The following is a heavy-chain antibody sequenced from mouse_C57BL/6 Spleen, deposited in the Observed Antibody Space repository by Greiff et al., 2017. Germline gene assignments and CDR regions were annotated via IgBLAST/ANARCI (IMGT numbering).Heavy chain of an antibody. CDR3: ARGGQLSLDY. CDR2: IYPSDSET. J-gene: IGHJ2*01. D-gene: IGHD3-2*02. Sequence: QVQLQQPGAELVRPGSSVKLSCKASGYTFTSYWMDWVQQRPGQGLEWIGNIYPSDSETHYNQKFKDKATLTVDKSSSTAYMQLSSLTSEDSAVYYCARGGQLSLDYWGQGTTLTVSS. V-gene: IGHV1-61*01. CDR1: GYTFTSYW.